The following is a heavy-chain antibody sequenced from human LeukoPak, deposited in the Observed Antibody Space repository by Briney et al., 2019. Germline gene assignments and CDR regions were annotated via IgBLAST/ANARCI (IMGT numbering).Heavy chain of an antibody. V-gene: IGHV3-23*01. D-gene: IGHD4-17*01. CDR2: ISGSGGST. Sequence: GGSLRLSCAASGFTFSSYAMSWVRQAPGKGLEWVSAISGSGGSTYYADSVKGRFTISRDNAKNTLYLQMNSLRAEDTAVYYCAKDASPGGTVTKALDYWGQGTLVTVSS. J-gene: IGHJ4*02. CDR3: AKDASPGGTVTKALDY. CDR1: GFTFSSYA.